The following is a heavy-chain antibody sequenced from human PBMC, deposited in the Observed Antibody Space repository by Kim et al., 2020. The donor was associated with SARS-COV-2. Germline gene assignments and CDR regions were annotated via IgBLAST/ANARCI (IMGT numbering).Heavy chain of an antibody. CDR1: GGYISSYY. CDR2: IYTSGST. V-gene: IGHV4-4*07. Sequence: SETLSLTCTVSGGYISSYYWSWIRQPAGKGLEWIGRIYTSGSTNYNPSLKSRVTMSVDTSKNQFSLKLSSVTAADTAVYYCARESGYYGTGRLFDYWGQGTLVTVSS. D-gene: IGHD3-22*01. J-gene: IGHJ4*02. CDR3: ARESGYYGTGRLFDY.